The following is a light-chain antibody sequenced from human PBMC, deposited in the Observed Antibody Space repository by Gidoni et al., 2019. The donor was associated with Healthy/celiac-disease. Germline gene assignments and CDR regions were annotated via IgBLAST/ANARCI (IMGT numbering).Light chain of an antibody. CDR2: EAS. CDR3: SSYTSSSTLDV. CDR1: SSDVGGYNY. V-gene: IGLV2-14*01. Sequence: QSALTQPASVSGSPGQSITIFCTGTSSDVGGYNYVSWYQQHPGKAPKLMIYEASNRPSGVSNRFSGLQAEDEADYYCSSYTSSSTLDVFGTGTKVTVL. J-gene: IGLJ1*01.